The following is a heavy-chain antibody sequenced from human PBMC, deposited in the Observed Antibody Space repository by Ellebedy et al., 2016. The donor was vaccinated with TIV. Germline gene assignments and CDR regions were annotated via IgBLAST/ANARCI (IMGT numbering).Heavy chain of an antibody. Sequence: SETLSLXXTVSGGSISSGGYYWSWIRQHPGKGLEWIGYIYYSGSTYYNPSLKSRVTISVDTSKNQFSLKLSSVTAADTAVYYCAREGGIIEGADEYFDYWGQGTLVTVSS. J-gene: IGHJ4*02. CDR2: IYYSGST. CDR1: GGSISSGGYY. CDR3: AREGGIIEGADEYFDY. V-gene: IGHV4-31*03. D-gene: IGHD1-26*01.